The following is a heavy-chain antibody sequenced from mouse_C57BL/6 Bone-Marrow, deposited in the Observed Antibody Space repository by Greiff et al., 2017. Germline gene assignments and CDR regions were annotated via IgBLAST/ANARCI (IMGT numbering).Heavy chain of an antibody. V-gene: IGHV1-81*01. CDR3: AREGAYYSNYDFAY. D-gene: IGHD2-5*01. J-gene: IGHJ3*01. CDR1: GYTFTSYG. CDR2: IYPRSGNT. Sequence: QVQLQQSGAELARPGASVKLSCKASGYTFTSYGISWVKQSTGQGLEWIGEIYPRSGNTYYNEKFKGKATLTADKSSSTAYMELRSLTSEDSAVYFCAREGAYYSNYDFAYWGQGTLVTVSA.